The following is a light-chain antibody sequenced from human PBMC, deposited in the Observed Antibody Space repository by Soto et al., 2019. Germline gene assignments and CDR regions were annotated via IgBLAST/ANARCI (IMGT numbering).Light chain of an antibody. CDR1: SSDVGGYNY. CDR3: SSYTSSSTPV. J-gene: IGLJ2*01. CDR2: DVS. Sequence: QSALTQPASVSGSPGQSITISCTGTSSDVGGYNYVSWYQQHLGKAPKLMIYDVSNWPSGVSNRFSGSKSGNTASLTISGLQAEDEADYYCSSYTSSSTPVFGGGTKVTVL. V-gene: IGLV2-14*01.